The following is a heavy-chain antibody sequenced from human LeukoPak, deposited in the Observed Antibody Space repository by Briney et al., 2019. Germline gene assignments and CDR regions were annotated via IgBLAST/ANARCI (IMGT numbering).Heavy chain of an antibody. CDR1: GFTFSGSA. V-gene: IGHV3-73*01. Sequence: GGSLRLSCAASGFTFSGSAMHWVRQASGKGLEWVGRIRSKANSYATVYAASVKGRFTISRDDSKNTAYLQMNSLKTEDTAVYYCAKVPTRRVGATADDAFDIWGQGTMVTVSS. CDR3: AKVPTRRVGATADDAFDI. J-gene: IGHJ3*02. D-gene: IGHD1-26*01. CDR2: IRSKANSYAT.